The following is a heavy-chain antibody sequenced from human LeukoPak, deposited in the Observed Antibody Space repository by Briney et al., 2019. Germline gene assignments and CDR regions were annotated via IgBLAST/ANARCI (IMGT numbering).Heavy chain of an antibody. CDR1: GYTFTSYD. CDR2: MNPKSGNT. J-gene: IGHJ5*02. Sequence: ASLKDSCKASGYTFTSYDINWVRQTTGQGLEWMGWMNPKSGNTGYAQKFQGRVTMTRNTSISTAYMELSSLRSEDTAVYYCARDQDIVVVVAALRQREMGGFDPWGQGTLVTVSS. D-gene: IGHD2-15*01. CDR3: ARDQDIVVVVAALRQREMGGFDP. V-gene: IGHV1-8*01.